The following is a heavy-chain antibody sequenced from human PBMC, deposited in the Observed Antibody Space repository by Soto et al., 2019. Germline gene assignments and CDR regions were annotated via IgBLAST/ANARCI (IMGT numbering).Heavy chain of an antibody. V-gene: IGHV3-23*01. D-gene: IGHD1-26*01. CDR3: AKDPAVGAAYYYYGMDV. J-gene: IGHJ6*02. CDR2: ISGSGGST. CDR1: GFTFSSYA. Sequence: GGSLRLSCAASGFTFSSYAMSWVRQAPGKGLEWVSAISGSGGSTYYADSVKGRFTISRDNSKNTLYLQMNSLRAEDTAVYYCAKDPAVGAAYYYYGMDVWCQGTTVTVSS.